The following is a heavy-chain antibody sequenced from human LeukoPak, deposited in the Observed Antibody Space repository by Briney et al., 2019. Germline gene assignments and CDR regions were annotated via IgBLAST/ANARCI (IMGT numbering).Heavy chain of an antibody. CDR3: ARGINYDILTGYYAGLLPRKYYFDY. Sequence: VASVKVSCKASGYTFTSYDINWVRQATGQGLEWMGWMNPNSGNTGYAQKFQGRVTMTRNTSISTAYMELSSLRSEDTAVYYCARGINYDILTGYYAGLLPRKYYFDYWGQGTLVTVSS. D-gene: IGHD3-9*01. CDR2: MNPNSGNT. J-gene: IGHJ4*02. CDR1: GYTFTSYD. V-gene: IGHV1-8*01.